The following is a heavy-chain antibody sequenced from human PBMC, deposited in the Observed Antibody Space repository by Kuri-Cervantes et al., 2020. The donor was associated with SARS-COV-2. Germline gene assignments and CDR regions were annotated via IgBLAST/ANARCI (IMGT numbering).Heavy chain of an antibody. CDR1: GGSIGSSQW. V-gene: IGHV4-4*02. Sequence: CAVSGGSIGSSQWWGWVRQHPGKGREWIGEINHRGSTNYNPSLKSRVTISVDTSKNQFSLKLSSVTAADTAVYYCARGKVVVVPAAPGKGYFQHWGQGTLVTVSS. J-gene: IGHJ1*01. CDR2: INHRGST. CDR3: ARGKVVVVPAAPGKGYFQH. D-gene: IGHD2-2*01.